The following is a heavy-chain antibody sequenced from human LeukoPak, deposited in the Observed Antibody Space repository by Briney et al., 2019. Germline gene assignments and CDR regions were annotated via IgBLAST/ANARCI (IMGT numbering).Heavy chain of an antibody. D-gene: IGHD5-12*01. Sequence: GGSLRLSCAASGFTFSSYWMHWVRQAPGKGLVWVSRINTDGSSTSYADSVKGRFTISRDNAKNSLYLQMNSLRAEDTAVYYCAREDSGYDYYFDYWGQGTLVTVSS. CDR2: INTDGSST. J-gene: IGHJ4*02. V-gene: IGHV3-74*01. CDR1: GFTFSSYW. CDR3: AREDSGYDYYFDY.